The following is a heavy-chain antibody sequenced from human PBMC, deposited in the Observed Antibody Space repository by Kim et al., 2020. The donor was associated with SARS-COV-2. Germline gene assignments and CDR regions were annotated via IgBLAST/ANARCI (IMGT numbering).Heavy chain of an antibody. J-gene: IGHJ4*02. CDR2: ISAGGEYT. V-gene: IGHV3-23*01. CDR3: AKNTILDS. Sequence: GGSLRLSCAASGFTFSSYAMSWVRQAPGKGLEWVSAISAGGEYTYYADSVKGRFTISRDNSKNTLYLQMNSLRAEDTALYFCAKNTILDSWGQGTLVTVSS. D-gene: IGHD3-3*01. CDR1: GFTFSSYA.